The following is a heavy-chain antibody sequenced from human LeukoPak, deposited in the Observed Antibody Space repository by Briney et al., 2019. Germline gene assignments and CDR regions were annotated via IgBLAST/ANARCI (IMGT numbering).Heavy chain of an antibody. Sequence: TPSETLSLTCAVYGGSFSGYYWSWIRQPPGKGLEWIGEINHSGSTNYNPSLKSRVTISVDTSKNQFSLKLSSVTAADTAVYYCARGNYYDGVSIFGVDQGYYYMDVWGKGTTVTVSS. CDR3: ARGNYYDGVSIFGVDQGYYYMDV. J-gene: IGHJ6*03. D-gene: IGHD3-3*01. CDR1: GGSFSGYY. V-gene: IGHV4-34*01. CDR2: INHSGST.